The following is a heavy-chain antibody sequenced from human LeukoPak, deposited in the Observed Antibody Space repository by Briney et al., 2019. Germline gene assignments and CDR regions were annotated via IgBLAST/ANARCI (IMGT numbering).Heavy chain of an antibody. CDR1: GFTFSSYG. J-gene: IGHJ4*02. CDR3: AKDREGYSLDY. D-gene: IGHD5-24*01. Sequence: GTLRLSCAASGFTFSSYGMSWVRQAPGKGLEWVSAISGSGGSTYYADSVKGRFTISRDNSKNTLYLQMNSLRAEDTAVYYCAKDREGYSLDYWGQGTLVTVSS. V-gene: IGHV3-23*01. CDR2: ISGSGGST.